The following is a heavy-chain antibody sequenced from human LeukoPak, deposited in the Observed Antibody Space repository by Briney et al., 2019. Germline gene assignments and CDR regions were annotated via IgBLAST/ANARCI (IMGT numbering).Heavy chain of an antibody. CDR2: ISSSSSYT. V-gene: IGHV3-11*06. J-gene: IGHJ4*02. D-gene: IGHD3-22*01. CDR1: GFTFSDYY. CDR3: AGNTYYYDSSGLN. Sequence: GGFLRLSCAASGFTFSDYYMSWIRQAPGKGLEWVSYISSSSSYTNYADSVKGRFTISRDNSKNTLYLQMNSLRAEDTAVYYCAGNTYYYDSSGLNWGQGTLVTVSS.